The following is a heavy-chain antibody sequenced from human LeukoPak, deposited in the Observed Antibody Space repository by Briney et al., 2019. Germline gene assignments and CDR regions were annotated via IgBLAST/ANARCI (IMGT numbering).Heavy chain of an antibody. D-gene: IGHD5-24*01. Sequence: PGGSLRLSCVVSGFTFSSYWMNWVRQAPGKGLEWVANIKQDGSEKYYVDSVKGRFTLSRDNAKNSVYLQMNSLRAEDMAVYYCARMASYYFYMDVWGEGTTVTVSS. CDR2: IKQDGSEK. V-gene: IGHV3-7*01. CDR1: GFTFSSYW. J-gene: IGHJ6*03. CDR3: ARMASYYFYMDV.